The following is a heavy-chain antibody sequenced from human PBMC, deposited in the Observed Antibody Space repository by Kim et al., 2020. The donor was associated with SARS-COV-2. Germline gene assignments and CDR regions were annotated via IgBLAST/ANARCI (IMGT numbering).Heavy chain of an antibody. D-gene: IGHD5-12*01. Sequence: GGSLRLSCAASGFTFSSYTMNWVRQAPGRGLEWVSSISIRSSYIYYADSVKGRFTISRDNVENSLFLQINRLTFEDTAVYFCARSRDGYTNSAFDLWGRG. CDR1: GFTFSSYT. CDR2: ISIRSSYI. V-gene: IGHV3-21*01. J-gene: IGHJ4*02. CDR3: ARSRDGYTNSAFDL.